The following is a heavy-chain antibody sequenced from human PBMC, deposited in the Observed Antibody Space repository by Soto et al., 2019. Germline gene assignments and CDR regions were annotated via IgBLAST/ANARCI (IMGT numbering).Heavy chain of an antibody. J-gene: IGHJ4*02. Sequence: GASVKVSCKVSGYTLTELSMHWVRQAPGKGLEWMGGFDPEDGETIYAQNLQGRVTMTTDTSTNTAYMELRSLTSDDTAVYYCTRAGASDWNYVSTSSWGQGTLVTVSS. D-gene: IGHD1-7*01. CDR1: GYTLTELS. V-gene: IGHV1-24*01. CDR3: TRAGASDWNYVSTSS. CDR2: FDPEDGET.